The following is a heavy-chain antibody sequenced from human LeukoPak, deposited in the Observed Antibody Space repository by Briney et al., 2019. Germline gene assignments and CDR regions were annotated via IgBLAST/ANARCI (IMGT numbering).Heavy chain of an antibody. V-gene: IGHV3-23*01. CDR2: ISGSGGST. CDR1: GFTFSSYA. CDR3: AKDQDGLSDYYDSSVGDAYGMDV. D-gene: IGHD3-22*01. J-gene: IGHJ6*02. Sequence: PGGSLRLSCAASGFTFSSYAMSWVRQAPGKGLEWVSAISGSGGSTYFADSVKGRFTISRDNSKNTLYLQMNSLRAEDTAVYYCAKDQDGLSDYYDSSVGDAYGMDVWGQGTTVTVSS.